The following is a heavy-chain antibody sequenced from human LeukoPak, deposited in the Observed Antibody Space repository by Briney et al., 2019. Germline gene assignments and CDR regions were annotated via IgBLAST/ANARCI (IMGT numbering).Heavy chain of an antibody. J-gene: IGHJ4*02. CDR3: AREAVVADPPY. CDR2: ISGSSSYI. D-gene: IGHD2-15*01. Sequence: GGSLRLSCAASGFTFSSYSMNWVRQAPGKGPEWVSSISGSSSYIYYAESVRGRFTISRDNAKNSLYLQMNSLRAEDTAVYYCAREAVVADPPYWGQGTLVTVSS. V-gene: IGHV3-21*01. CDR1: GFTFSSYS.